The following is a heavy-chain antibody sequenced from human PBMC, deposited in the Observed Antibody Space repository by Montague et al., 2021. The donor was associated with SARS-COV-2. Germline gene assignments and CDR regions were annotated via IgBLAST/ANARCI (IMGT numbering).Heavy chain of an antibody. Sequence: TLSLTRTVSGGSISSGGYYWSWIRQHPGKGLEWIGYIYYSGSTYYNPSLKSRLTISVDTSKNQFSLKMSSVTAADTAVYYCARSPEPMIILIITSLNWYFDLWGRGTLVTVSS. V-gene: IGHV4-31*03. J-gene: IGHJ2*01. D-gene: IGHD3-22*01. CDR3: ARSPEPMIILIITSLNWYFDL. CDR2: IYYSGST. CDR1: GGSISSGGYY.